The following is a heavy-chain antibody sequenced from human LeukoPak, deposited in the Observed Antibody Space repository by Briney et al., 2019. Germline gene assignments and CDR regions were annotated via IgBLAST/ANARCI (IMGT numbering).Heavy chain of an antibody. CDR3: ASYYYGSGSYYLFDY. D-gene: IGHD3-10*01. Sequence: ASVKVSCKASGCTFTTYGISWVRQAPGQGLEWMGGIIPIFGTANYAQKFQGGVTITADESTSTAYMELSSLRSEDTAVYYCASYYYGSGSYYLFDYWGQGTLVTVSS. J-gene: IGHJ4*02. CDR1: GCTFTTYG. V-gene: IGHV1-69*13. CDR2: IIPIFGTA.